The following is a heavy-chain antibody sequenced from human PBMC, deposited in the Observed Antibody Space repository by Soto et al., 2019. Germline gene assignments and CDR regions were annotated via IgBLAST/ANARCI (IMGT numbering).Heavy chain of an antibody. CDR2: VYNSGST. Sequence: SETRSLTITVSGGSISSNYWTWIRQPPGKGLEWIGYVYNSGSTNYNPSLKSRVTISEDTSKSRFSLKVNSMTAADTAVYYCARYRREAVAGYTLDNWGQGILVTSPQ. CDR1: GGSISSNY. CDR3: ARYRREAVAGYTLDN. J-gene: IGHJ4*02. D-gene: IGHD6-13*01. V-gene: IGHV4-59*01.